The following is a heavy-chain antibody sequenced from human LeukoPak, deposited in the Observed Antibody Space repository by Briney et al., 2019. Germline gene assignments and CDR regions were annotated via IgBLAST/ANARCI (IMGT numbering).Heavy chain of an antibody. CDR3: ARAAGDGGSYWGY. CDR1: GFTISSYW. CDR2: INGAGTRT. Sequence: GGSLRLSCEVSGFTISSYWMHWVRQAPGMGLVWVSRINGAGTRTDYADSVKGRFTISRDNAKNTMFLQMSSLRAEDTAVYYCARAAGDGGSYWGYWGQGTLVTVPS. D-gene: IGHD3-16*01. J-gene: IGHJ4*02. V-gene: IGHV3-74*01.